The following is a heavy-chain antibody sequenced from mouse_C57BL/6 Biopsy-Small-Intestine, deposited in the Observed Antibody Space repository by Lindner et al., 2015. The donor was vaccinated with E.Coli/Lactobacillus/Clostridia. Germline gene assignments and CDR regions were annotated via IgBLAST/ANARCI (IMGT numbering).Heavy chain of an antibody. J-gene: IGHJ4*01. D-gene: IGHD2-5*01. Sequence: VQLQESGPGLVKPSQSLSLTCSVTGYSITRGYYWNWIRQFPGNKLEWMGYISYDGNNNYNPSLKNRISITRDTSKNQFSLKLNSVTTEDTATYYCVRGTSSYYSNSYAMDYWGQGTSVTVSS. CDR2: ISYDGNN. CDR1: GYSITRGYY. CDR3: VRGTSSYYSNSYAMDY. V-gene: IGHV3-6*01.